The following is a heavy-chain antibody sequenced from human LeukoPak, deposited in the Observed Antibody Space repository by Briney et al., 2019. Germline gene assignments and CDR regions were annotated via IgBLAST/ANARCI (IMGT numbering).Heavy chain of an antibody. J-gene: IGHJ3*02. CDR2: ITTTDTTK. CDR1: GFTFSSYE. CDR3: ARGGFVFDI. Sequence: GGSLRLSCAASGFTFSSYEMDWVRQGPGKGLEWISYITTTDTTKYYTDSVKGRFTVSRDNAKNSLYLQMHSLRAEDTAVYYCARGGFVFDIWGQGTVVTVSS. D-gene: IGHD3-10*01. V-gene: IGHV3-48*03.